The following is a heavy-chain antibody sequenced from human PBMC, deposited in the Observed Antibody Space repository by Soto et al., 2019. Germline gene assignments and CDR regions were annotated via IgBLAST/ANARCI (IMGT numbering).Heavy chain of an antibody. D-gene: IGHD4-17*01. CDR2: IGGSAGYS. V-gene: IGHV3-23*01. Sequence: PGGSLRLSCAASGFTFSSYGMHWVRQAPGKGLEWVSSIGGSAGYSHYADSVMGRFTVSRDISKKTLYLQMNSLRVEDTGGYYCAKVNCKYDSGSSWRLGSMVTAAS. CDR3: AKVNCKYDSGSS. J-gene: IGHJ4*02. CDR1: GFTFSSYG.